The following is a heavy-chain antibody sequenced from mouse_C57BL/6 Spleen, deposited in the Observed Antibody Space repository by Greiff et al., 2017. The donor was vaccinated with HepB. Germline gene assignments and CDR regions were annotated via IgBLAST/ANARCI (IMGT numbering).Heavy chain of an antibody. D-gene: IGHD4-1*01. V-gene: IGHV5-4*01. J-gene: IGHJ1*03. CDR2: ISDGGSYT. Sequence: EVQVVESGGGLVKPGGSLKLSCAASGFTFSSYAMSWVRQTPEKRLEWVATISDGGSYTYYPDNVKGRFTISRDNAKNNLYLQMSHLKSEDTAMYYCARVLTGTRYFDVWGTGTTATVSS. CDR3: ARVLTGTRYFDV. CDR1: GFTFSSYA.